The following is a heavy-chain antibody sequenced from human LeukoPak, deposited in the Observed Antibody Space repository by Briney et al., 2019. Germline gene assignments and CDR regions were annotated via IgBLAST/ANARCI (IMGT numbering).Heavy chain of an antibody. J-gene: IGHJ4*02. CDR1: SGSFSGYY. Sequence: SETLSLTCAVYSGSFSGYYWSWIRQPPGKGLEWIGEINHSGSTNYNPSLKSRVTISVDTSKNQFSLKLSSVTAADTAVYYCARGIVGIAAAGYFDYWGQGTLVTVSS. D-gene: IGHD6-13*01. V-gene: IGHV4-34*01. CDR3: ARGIVGIAAAGYFDY. CDR2: INHSGST.